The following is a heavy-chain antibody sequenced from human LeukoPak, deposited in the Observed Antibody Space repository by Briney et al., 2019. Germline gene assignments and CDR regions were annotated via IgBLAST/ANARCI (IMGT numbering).Heavy chain of an antibody. D-gene: IGHD3-3*01. V-gene: IGHV1-69*05. CDR2: IIPIFGTA. Sequence: ASVKVSCKASGGTFSSYAISWVRQAPGQGLEWMGGIIPIFGTANYAQKFQGRVTITTDESTSTAYMELSSLRSEDTAVYYCARNDFWSGSSPYYYYMDVWGKGTTVTVSS. CDR3: ARNDFWSGSSPYYYYMDV. J-gene: IGHJ6*03. CDR1: GGTFSSYA.